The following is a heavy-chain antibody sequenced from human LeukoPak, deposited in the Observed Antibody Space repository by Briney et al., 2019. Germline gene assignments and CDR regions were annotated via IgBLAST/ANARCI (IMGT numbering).Heavy chain of an antibody. D-gene: IGHD2-21*02. CDR2: IYYSGST. CDR1: GASISSGDSY. V-gene: IGHV4-31*03. Sequence: SKTLSLTCTVSGASISSGDSYWNWVRQHPGKGLEYIGHIYYSGSTDYNPSLKSRFTISVDTSRNQFSLKVNSVTAADTAVYYCARECRAEANCGGGRYARWFDPWGQGILVTVSS. CDR3: ARECRAEANCGGGRYARWFDP. J-gene: IGHJ5*02.